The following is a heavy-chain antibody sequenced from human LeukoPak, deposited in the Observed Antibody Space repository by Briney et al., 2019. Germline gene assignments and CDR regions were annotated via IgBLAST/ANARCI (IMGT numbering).Heavy chain of an antibody. CDR2: IIPILGIA. D-gene: IGHD3-22*01. Sequence: SVKVSCKASGGTFSSYAISWVRQAPGQGLEWMGRIIPILGIANYAQKFQGRVTITADKSTSTAHMELSSLRSEDTAVYYCARDLITMIVVVRGAFDIWGQGTMVTVSS. J-gene: IGHJ3*02. CDR1: GGTFSSYA. CDR3: ARDLITMIVVVRGAFDI. V-gene: IGHV1-69*04.